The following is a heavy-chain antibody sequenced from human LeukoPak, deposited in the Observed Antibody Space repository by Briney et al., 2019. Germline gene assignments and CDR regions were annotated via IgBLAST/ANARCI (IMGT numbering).Heavy chain of an antibody. CDR3: ARDTVVPTQWFGEHDAFDI. D-gene: IGHD3-10*01. CDR2: IYYSGST. Sequence: SETLSLTCTVSGGSISSYYWSWIRQPPGKGLEWIGYIYYSGSTNYNPSLKSRVTISVDTSKNQFSLKLSSVTAADTAVYYCARDTVVPTQWFGEHDAFDIWGQGTMVTVSS. V-gene: IGHV4-59*01. J-gene: IGHJ3*02. CDR1: GGSISSYY.